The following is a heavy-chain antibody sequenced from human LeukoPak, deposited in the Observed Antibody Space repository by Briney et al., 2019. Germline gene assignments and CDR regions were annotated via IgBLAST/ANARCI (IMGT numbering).Heavy chain of an antibody. Sequence: GGSLRLSCAASGFTFSSYAMHWVRQAPGKGLEYVSAISSNGGSTYYANSVKGRFTISGDNSKNTLYLQMGSLRAEDMAVYYCAGDRGFGSWNYGSYYYYMDVWGKGTTVTVSS. CDR3: AGDRGFGSWNYGSYYYYMDV. V-gene: IGHV3-64*01. CDR2: ISSNGGST. J-gene: IGHJ6*03. CDR1: GFTFSSYA. D-gene: IGHD1-7*01.